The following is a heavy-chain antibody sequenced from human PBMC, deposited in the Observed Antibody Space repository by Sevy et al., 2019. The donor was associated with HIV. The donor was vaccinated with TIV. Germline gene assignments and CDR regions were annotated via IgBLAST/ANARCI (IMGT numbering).Heavy chain of an antibody. D-gene: IGHD3-3*01. CDR1: GGSFSGYY. CDR3: ARFALTDKRGYDFWSGYYISVSYYYGMDV. CDR2: INHSGST. J-gene: IGHJ6*02. V-gene: IGHV4-34*01. Sequence: SETLSLTCAVYGGSFSGYYWSWIRQPPGKGLEWIGEINHSGSTNYNPSLKSRVTISVDTSKNQFSLKLSSVTAADTAVYYCARFALTDKRGYDFWSGYYISVSYYYGMDVWGQGTTVTVSS.